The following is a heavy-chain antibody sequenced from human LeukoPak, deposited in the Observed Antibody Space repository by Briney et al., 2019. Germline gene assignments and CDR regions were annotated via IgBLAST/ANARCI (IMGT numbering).Heavy chain of an antibody. CDR1: GFTFGSYS. CDR2: ISSSSSYI. V-gene: IGHV3-21*01. Sequence: GGSLRLSCAASGFTFGSYSMNWVRQAPGKGLEWVSSISSSSSYIYYADSVKGRFTISRDNAKNSLYLQMNSLRAEDTAVYYCASCYDYYSYCYMDVWGKGTTVTVSS. J-gene: IGHJ6*03. CDR3: ASCYDYYSYCYMDV. D-gene: IGHD2-2*01.